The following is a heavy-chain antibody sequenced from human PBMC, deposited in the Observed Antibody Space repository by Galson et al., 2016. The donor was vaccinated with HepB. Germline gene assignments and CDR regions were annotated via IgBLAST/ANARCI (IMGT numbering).Heavy chain of an antibody. V-gene: IGHV1-69*13. D-gene: IGHD3-10*01. CDR3: ATEPVLTWFGDSSVAAGYFDY. CDR2: IIPIFGTA. CDR1: GGIFTSYA. Sequence: SVKVSCKASGGIFTSYAITWVRQAPGQGLEWVGGIIPIFGTANYAQKSQGRVTFTADESTSTIYMELSSLRSEDTALYYCATEPVLTWFGDSSVAAGYFDYWGQGTLVTVSS. J-gene: IGHJ4*02.